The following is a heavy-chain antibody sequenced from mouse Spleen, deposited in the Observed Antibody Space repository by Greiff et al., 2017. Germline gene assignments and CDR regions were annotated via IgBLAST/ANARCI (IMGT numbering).Heavy chain of an antibody. CDR1: GFTFSDYG. J-gene: IGHJ3*01. D-gene: IGHD2-14*01. CDR2: ISSGSSTI. V-gene: IGHV5-17*01. CDR3: AKNYRYDGGAWFAY. Sequence: EVQGVESGGGLVKPGGSLKLSCAASGFTFSDYGMHWVRQAPEKGLEWVAYISSGSSTIYYADTVKGRFTISRDNAKNTLFLQMTSLRSEDTAMYYCAKNYRYDGGAWFAYWGQGTLVTVSA.